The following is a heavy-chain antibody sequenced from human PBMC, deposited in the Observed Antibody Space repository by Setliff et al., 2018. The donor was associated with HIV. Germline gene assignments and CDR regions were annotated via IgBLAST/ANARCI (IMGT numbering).Heavy chain of an antibody. D-gene: IGHD5-12*01. CDR3: AKSPGFTGYGGSG. V-gene: IGHV4-34*01. CDR2: INHSGST. Sequence: SSETLSLTCAVNGASFSDYSWSWIRQPPGKGLEWIGEINHSGSTNYNPSLKTRVTISVDTSKNQFSLKLTSVTAADTAVYYCAKSPGFTGYGGSGWGQGTLVTVSS. CDR1: GASFSDYS. J-gene: IGHJ4*02.